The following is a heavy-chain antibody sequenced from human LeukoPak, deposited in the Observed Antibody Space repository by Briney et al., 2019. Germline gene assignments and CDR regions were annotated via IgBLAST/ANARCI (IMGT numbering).Heavy chain of an antibody. Sequence: SQTLSLTCAISGDSFSSNSAAWNWIRQSPSRGLEWLGRTYYRSKWYNDYAVSVKSRITINPDTSKNQFSLQLNSVTAADTAVYYCARHLPGFLYYYYNMDVWGQGTTVTVSS. D-gene: IGHD3-3*01. CDR2: TYYRSKWYN. CDR3: ARHLPGFLYYYYNMDV. V-gene: IGHV6-1*01. CDR1: GDSFSSNSAA. J-gene: IGHJ6*02.